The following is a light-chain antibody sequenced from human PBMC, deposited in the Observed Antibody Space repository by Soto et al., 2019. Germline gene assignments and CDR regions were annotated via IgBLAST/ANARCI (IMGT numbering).Light chain of an antibody. CDR2: NVS. J-gene: IGKJ1*01. CDR1: QSLVYSDGNTY. V-gene: IGKV2-30*01. Sequence: VVMTPSPISLPVILGQPASISCRSSQSLVYSDGNTYLNWFQQRLGQSPRRLSYNVSNRDSGVPDRFSGGGSDTEFTLKITRVEAEDVSNYYCMQGTHWPPTFGQGSKVEIQ. CDR3: MQGTHWPPT.